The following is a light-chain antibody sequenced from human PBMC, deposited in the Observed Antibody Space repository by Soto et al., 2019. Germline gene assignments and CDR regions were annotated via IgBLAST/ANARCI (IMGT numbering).Light chain of an antibody. Sequence: DIQMTQSPSPLSASVGDRVTITCRASQSISGWLAWYQQKPGKAPKLLIYKASSLESGVPSRFSGSGSGTEFTLTISSLQPDDFATYYCQQYNSWTCGQGPKVEIK. CDR1: QSISGW. V-gene: IGKV1-5*03. CDR3: QQYNSWT. CDR2: KAS. J-gene: IGKJ1*01.